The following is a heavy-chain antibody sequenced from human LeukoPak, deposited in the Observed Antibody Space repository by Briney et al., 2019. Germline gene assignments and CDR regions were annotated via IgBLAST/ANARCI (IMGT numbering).Heavy chain of an antibody. D-gene: IGHD1-14*01. J-gene: IGHJ4*02. CDR1: GGSVSSGSYY. V-gene: IGHV4-61*01. CDR3: ARELVLPYRTTFDY. Sequence: SETLSLTCTVSGGSVSSGSYYWSWIRQPPGKGLEWIGYIYYSGSTNYNPSLKSRVTISVDTSKNQFSLKLSSVTAADTAVYYCARELVLPYRTTFDYWGQGTLVTVSS. CDR2: IYYSGST.